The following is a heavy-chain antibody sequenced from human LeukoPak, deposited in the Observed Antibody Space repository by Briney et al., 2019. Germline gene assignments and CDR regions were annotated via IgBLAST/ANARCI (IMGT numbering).Heavy chain of an antibody. CDR2: ISSSGSTI. J-gene: IGHJ4*02. CDR1: GFTFSSYS. D-gene: IGHD6-6*01. CDR3: ARDSSEYSSSSRYDY. V-gene: IGHV3-48*04. Sequence: GGSLRLSCAASGFTFSSYSMNWVRQAPGKGLEWVSYISSSGSTIYYADSVKGRFTISRDNAKNSLYLQMNSLRAEDTAVYYCARDSSEYSSSSRYDYWGQGTLVTVSS.